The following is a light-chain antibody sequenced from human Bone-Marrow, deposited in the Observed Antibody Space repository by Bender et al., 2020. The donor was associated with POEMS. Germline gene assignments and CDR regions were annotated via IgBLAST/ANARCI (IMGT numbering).Light chain of an antibody. CDR1: KLGEEY. V-gene: IGLV3-1*01. Sequence: PSVSVSPGQTATITCSGEKLGEEYACWYQHKPGQSPVVVIYQDTKRPSGIPERFSGSTSGNTASLTISGTQTMDEADYYCQSWGSNTAVFGGGTKLTVL. CDR2: QDT. CDR3: QSWGSNTAV. J-gene: IGLJ2*01.